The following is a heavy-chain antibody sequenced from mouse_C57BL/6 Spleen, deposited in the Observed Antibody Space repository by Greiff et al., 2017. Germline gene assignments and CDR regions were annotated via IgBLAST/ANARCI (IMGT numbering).Heavy chain of an antibody. CDR1: GFSLTSYG. CDR2: IWSGGST. Sequence: VKLVESGPGLVQPSQSLSITCTVSGFSLTSYGVHWVRQSPGKGLEWLGVIWSGGSTDYNAAFISRLSISTDNSKSHVFFKRNSMQADDTAIYCCARNFYYDYDEAWFAYWGQGTLVTVSA. J-gene: IGHJ3*01. V-gene: IGHV2-2*01. D-gene: IGHD2-4*01. CDR3: ARNFYYDYDEAWFAY.